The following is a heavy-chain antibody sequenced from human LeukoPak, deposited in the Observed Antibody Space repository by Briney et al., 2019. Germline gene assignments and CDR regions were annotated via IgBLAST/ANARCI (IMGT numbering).Heavy chain of an antibody. Sequence: GGSLRLSCAASGFTFSSYSMNWVRQAPGKGLEWVSYISSSSSTIYYADSVKGRFTISRDNAKNSLYLQMNSLRAEDTAVYYCAKDNRGQPTQLGSEDAFDIWGQGKMVTVSS. J-gene: IGHJ3*02. CDR2: ISSSSSTI. CDR1: GFTFSSYS. CDR3: AKDNRGQPTQLGSEDAFDI. D-gene: IGHD3-10*01. V-gene: IGHV3-48*01.